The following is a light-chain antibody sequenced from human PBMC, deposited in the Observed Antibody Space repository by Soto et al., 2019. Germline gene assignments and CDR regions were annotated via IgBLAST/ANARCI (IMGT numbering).Light chain of an antibody. Sequence: DIQMTQSPSSLSASVGDRVTITCRASQSISSSLNWYQQKSGRAPKLLLYAASSLQSGVPSRVSSSGSGTDFTSIISSLQPDDFATYYCHQTYSIPSTFGPGKKVDIK. CDR3: HQTYSIPST. CDR2: AAS. J-gene: IGKJ3*01. CDR1: QSISSS. V-gene: IGKV1-39*01.